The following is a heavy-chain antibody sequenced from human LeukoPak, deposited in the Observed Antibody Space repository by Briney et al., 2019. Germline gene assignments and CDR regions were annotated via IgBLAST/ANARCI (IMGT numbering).Heavy chain of an antibody. Sequence: GESLKISCKGSGYSFTSYWIGWVRQMPGKGLERMGIIYPGDSDTRYSPSFQGQVTISADKSISTAYLQWSSLKASDTAMYYCARLRPDYDILTGYYRYYFDYWGQGTLVTVSS. V-gene: IGHV5-51*01. CDR3: ARLRPDYDILTGYYRYYFDY. D-gene: IGHD3-9*01. CDR2: IYPGDSDT. CDR1: GYSFTSYW. J-gene: IGHJ4*02.